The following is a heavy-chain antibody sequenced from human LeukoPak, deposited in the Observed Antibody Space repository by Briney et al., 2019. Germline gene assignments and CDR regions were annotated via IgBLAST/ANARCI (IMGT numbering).Heavy chain of an antibody. V-gene: IGHV1-2*02. CDR1: GYTFTSCA. J-gene: IGHJ4*02. Sequence: ASVKVSCKASGYTFTSCAMNWVRQAPGQGLEWMGWINPNSDDTKYAQKFRGRVTMTRDTSITTAYMDLYRLTSDDTALYYCARARRTRNIYGDYVFLFDYWGQGTLVTVSS. D-gene: IGHD4-17*01. CDR2: INPNSDDT. CDR3: ARARRTRNIYGDYVFLFDY.